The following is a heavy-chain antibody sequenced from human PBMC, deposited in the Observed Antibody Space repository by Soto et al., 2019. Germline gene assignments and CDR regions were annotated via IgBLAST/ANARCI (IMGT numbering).Heavy chain of an antibody. CDR1: GFTFSSYG. Sequence: GGSLRLSCAASGFTFSSYGMHWVRQAPGKGLEWVAVISYDGSNKYYADSVKGRFTISRDNSKNTLYLQMNSLRAEDTAVYYCAKDLNYYYGSGSSVSCDYWGQGTLVTVSS. V-gene: IGHV3-30*18. D-gene: IGHD3-10*01. CDR2: ISYDGSNK. J-gene: IGHJ4*02. CDR3: AKDLNYYYGSGSSVSCDY.